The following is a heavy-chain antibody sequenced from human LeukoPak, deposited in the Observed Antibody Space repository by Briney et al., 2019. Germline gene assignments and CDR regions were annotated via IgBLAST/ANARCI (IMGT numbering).Heavy chain of an antibody. CDR3: AKDRKPHDAFDI. CDR1: GFTFSSYA. J-gene: IGHJ3*02. V-gene: IGHV3-23*01. CDR2: ISGSGGST. Sequence: GGSLRLSCAASGFTFSSYAMSWVRQAPGKGLEWVSAISGSGGSTYYADSVKGRFTISRDKSKNTLYLQMNSLRAEDTAVYYCAKDRKPHDAFDIWGQGTMVTVSS.